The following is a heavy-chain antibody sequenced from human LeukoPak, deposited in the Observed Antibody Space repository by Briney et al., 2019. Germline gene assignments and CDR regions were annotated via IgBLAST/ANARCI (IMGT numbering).Heavy chain of an antibody. CDR2: IYTSGST. CDR3: ARSHSSSWGYRIDP. J-gene: IGHJ5*02. V-gene: IGHV4-4*07. CDR1: GGSISSYY. Sequence: PSETLSLTCTVSGGSISSYYWSWIRQPADKGLEWIGRIYTSGSTNYNPSLKSRVTMSVDTSKNQFSLKLSSVTAADTAVYYCARSHSSSWGYRIDPWGQGTLVTVSS. D-gene: IGHD6-13*01.